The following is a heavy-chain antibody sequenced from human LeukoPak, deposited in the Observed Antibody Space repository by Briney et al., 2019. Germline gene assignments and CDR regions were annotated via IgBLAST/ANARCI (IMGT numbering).Heavy chain of an antibody. Sequence: KPSETLSLTCTVSGGSISGYYWSWIRQPPGKGLEWIGYVYYSGSTNYNPFLKSRVTISVDTSKNQFSLKLSSVTAADTAVYYCARLHPGTDWGQGTLVTVSS. V-gene: IGHV4-59*01. CDR2: VYYSGST. J-gene: IGHJ4*02. D-gene: IGHD1-7*01. CDR3: ARLHPGTD. CDR1: GGSISGYY.